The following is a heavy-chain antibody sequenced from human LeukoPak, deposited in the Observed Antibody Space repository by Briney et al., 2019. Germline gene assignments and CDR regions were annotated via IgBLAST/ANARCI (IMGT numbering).Heavy chain of an antibody. D-gene: IGHD3-22*01. Sequence: PSQTLSLTCTVSGGSISSDCYYWSWLRQPAGLGLDWIVRIYTSGSTNYNPSLKSRVTISVDTSKNQFSLKLSSVAAADTAVYYCARDYYDSSGYYFYWGQGTLVTVSS. J-gene: IGHJ4*02. CDR2: IYTSGST. CDR3: ARDYYDSSGYYFY. V-gene: IGHV4-61*02. CDR1: GGSISSDCYY.